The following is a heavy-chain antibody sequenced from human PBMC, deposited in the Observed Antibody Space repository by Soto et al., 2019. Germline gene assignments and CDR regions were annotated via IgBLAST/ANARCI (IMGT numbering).Heavy chain of an antibody. V-gene: IGHV4-34*12. CDR1: GASLGGFH. D-gene: IGHD3-16*01. Sequence: QVRLEQWGAGLLKPSETLSLTCAIYGASLGGFHWTWLRQAPGKGLEWIGELIHGGSTNYNPSLKGRVSFSLDTSKKQFSLHLMSVTAADTAVYYCARSPLGDDYVRQTWREVGDSFDIWGRGTLVTVSS. CDR2: LIHGGST. J-gene: IGHJ3*02. CDR3: ARSPLGDDYVRQTWREVGDSFDI.